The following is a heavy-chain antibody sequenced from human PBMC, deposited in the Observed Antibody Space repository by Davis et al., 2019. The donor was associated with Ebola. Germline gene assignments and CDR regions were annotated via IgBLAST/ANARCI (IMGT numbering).Heavy chain of an antibody. J-gene: IGHJ6*02. D-gene: IGHD2-15*01. Sequence: GESLKISCGTSGFTFSSYGMNWVRQAPGKGLEWVSAISGSGGSTYYADSVKGRFTISRDNSKNTLYLQMNSLRAEDTAVYYCARDQVFRYCSGGSCWYYYYGMDVWGQGTTVTVSS. CDR3: ARDQVFRYCSGGSCWYYYYGMDV. CDR2: ISGSGGST. V-gene: IGHV3-23*01. CDR1: GFTFSSYG.